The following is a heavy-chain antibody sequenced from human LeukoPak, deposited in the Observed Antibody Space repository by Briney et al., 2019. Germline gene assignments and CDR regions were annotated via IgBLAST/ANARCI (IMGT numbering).Heavy chain of an antibody. CDR2: IWYDGSNK. J-gene: IGHJ6*02. CDR1: GFTFSSYG. V-gene: IGHV3-33*08. CDR3: ARDQRRHYGMDV. Sequence: GGSLRLSCAASGFTFSSYGMHWVRQAPGKGLEWVAVIWYDGSNKYYADSVRGRFTISRDNSKNTLYLQMNSLRAEDTAVYYCARDQRRHYGMDVWGQGTTVTVSS.